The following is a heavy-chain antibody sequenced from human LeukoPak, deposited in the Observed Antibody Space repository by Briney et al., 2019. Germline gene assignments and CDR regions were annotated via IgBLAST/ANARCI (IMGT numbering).Heavy chain of an antibody. CDR3: TKDVLAGGADI. D-gene: IGHD1-26*01. V-gene: IGHV3-48*04. J-gene: IGHJ3*02. CDR1: GFTFSSYS. CDR2: ISSSSSTI. Sequence: GGSLRLSCAASGFTFSSYSMNWVRQAPGKGLEWVSYISSSSSTIYYADSVKGRFTISRDNAKNILYLEMNSLRAEDTALYFCTKDVLAGGADIWGQGTMVTVSS.